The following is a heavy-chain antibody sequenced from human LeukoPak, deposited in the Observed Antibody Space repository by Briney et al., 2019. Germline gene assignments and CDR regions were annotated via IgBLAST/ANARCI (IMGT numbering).Heavy chain of an antibody. CDR1: GYTFTGYY. V-gene: IGHV1-2*02. CDR3: ARMRGGPNWFDP. CDR2: INPNSGGT. J-gene: IGHJ5*02. D-gene: IGHD3-16*01. Sequence: ASVKVPCKASGYTFTGYYMHWVRQAPGQGLEWMGWINPNSGGTNYAQKFQGRVTMTRDTSISTAYMELSRLRSDDTAVYYCARMRGGPNWFDPWGQGTLVTVSS.